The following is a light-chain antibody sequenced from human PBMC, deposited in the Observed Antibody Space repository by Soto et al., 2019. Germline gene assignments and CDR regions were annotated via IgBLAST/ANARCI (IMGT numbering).Light chain of an antibody. CDR1: QSVTSTY. Sequence: EIVLTQSPGTLSLSPGERATLSCRASQSVTSTYLGWYQQKPGQAPSLLIYDASNRATGIPARFSGSWSGTEFTLTISSLQSEDFAVYYCQQYNKWITFGQGTRLEIK. J-gene: IGKJ5*01. V-gene: IGKV3D-15*01. CDR3: QQYNKWIT. CDR2: DAS.